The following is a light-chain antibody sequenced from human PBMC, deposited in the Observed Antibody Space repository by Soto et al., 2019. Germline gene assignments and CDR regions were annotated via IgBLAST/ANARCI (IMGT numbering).Light chain of an antibody. J-gene: IGKJ4*01. V-gene: IGKV3-15*01. CDR3: QQYNFWPPLT. CDR2: DAS. CDR1: QSVNSN. Sequence: EIVMTQSPATLSVSPGERATLSCRASQSVNSNLAWYRQKPGQAPRLLISDASTRATGVPARFSGSGSGTEFTLPISSLQSEDSVIYYCQQYNFWPPLTFGGGTKVEIK.